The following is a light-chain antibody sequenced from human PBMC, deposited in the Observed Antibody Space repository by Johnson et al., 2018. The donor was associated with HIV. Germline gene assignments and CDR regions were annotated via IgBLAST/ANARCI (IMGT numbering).Light chain of an antibody. CDR3: GTWDSRLVAYV. CDR1: SSNIGNNY. Sequence: QSVLTQPPSVSAAPGQKVTISCSGSSSNIGNNYVSWYQQLPGTAPKLLIYENNKRPSGIPDRFSGSKSGTSATLGIIELQTGDEADYYCGTWDSRLVAYVFGTGTKVTVL. J-gene: IGLJ1*01. CDR2: ENN. V-gene: IGLV1-51*02.